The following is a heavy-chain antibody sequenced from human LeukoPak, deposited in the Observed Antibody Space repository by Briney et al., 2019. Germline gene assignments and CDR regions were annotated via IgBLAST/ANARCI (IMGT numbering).Heavy chain of an antibody. D-gene: IGHD5-24*01. V-gene: IGHV4-59*05. CDR3: ARSRDAYHLNAFDI. CDR1: GDSMNNYY. CDR2: IYYSGST. J-gene: IGHJ3*02. Sequence: SETLSLTCTVSGDSMNNYYWSWIRQPPGKGLEWIGSIYYSGSTYYNPSLKSRVTISGDTSKTQFSLNLSSVTAADTAVFYCARSRDAYHLNAFDIWGQGTMVTVSS.